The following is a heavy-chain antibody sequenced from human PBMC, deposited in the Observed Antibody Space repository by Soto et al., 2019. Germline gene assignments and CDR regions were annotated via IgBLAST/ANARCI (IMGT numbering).Heavy chain of an antibody. D-gene: IGHD6-19*01. CDR1: GYTYTSYD. Sequence: QVQLVQSGAEVKKPGASVKVSCKASGYTYTSYDIIWVRQATGQGLESMGWMNPSTGNTDSAEKFQGRLTMTRNTSISTVYMELSSLSFEDTAVYYCARGRIIVAGGFDPWGQGTLLTVSS. V-gene: IGHV1-8*01. J-gene: IGHJ5*02. CDR2: MNPSTGNT. CDR3: ARGRIIVAGGFDP.